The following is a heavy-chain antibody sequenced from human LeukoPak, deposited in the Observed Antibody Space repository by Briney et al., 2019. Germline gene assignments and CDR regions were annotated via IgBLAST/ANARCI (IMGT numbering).Heavy chain of an antibody. Sequence: GGSPRLSCAASGFTFSSYAMSWVRQAPGKGLEWVSAISGSGGSTYYADSVKGRFTISGDNSKNTLYLQMNSLRAEDTAVYYCAKTLSQGYGDYVACMDVWGQGTTVTVSS. D-gene: IGHD4-17*01. V-gene: IGHV3-23*01. CDR2: ISGSGGST. CDR3: AKTLSQGYGDYVACMDV. J-gene: IGHJ6*02. CDR1: GFTFSSYA.